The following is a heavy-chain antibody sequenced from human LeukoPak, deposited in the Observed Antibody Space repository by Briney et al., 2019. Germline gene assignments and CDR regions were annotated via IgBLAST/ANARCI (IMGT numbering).Heavy chain of an antibody. V-gene: IGHV6-1*01. CDR1: GDSVSSNNGA. J-gene: IGHJ4*02. CDR2: TYYRSKWYN. Sequence: SQTLSLTCAISGDSVSSNNGAWNWIRQSPSRGLEWLGRTYYRSKWYNDYAESLISRITISPVTSKNQFSLQVYSVTPEDTAVYYCARDVGTTGWHTFDYWGQGTLVTVSS. D-gene: IGHD3-9*01. CDR3: ARDVGTTGWHTFDY.